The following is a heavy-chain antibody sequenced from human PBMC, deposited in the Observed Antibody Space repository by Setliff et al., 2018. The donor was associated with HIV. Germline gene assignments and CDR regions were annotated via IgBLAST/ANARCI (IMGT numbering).Heavy chain of an antibody. CDR1: GGSISNYY. CDR2: IHYSGNT. Sequence: SETLSLTCTVSGGSISNYYWSWIRQHPGKGLEWIGYIHYSGNTYNNPSLNSRISISVDMSKNKFSLKLSSLTAADTAVYYCARGGLGVVTSFDSWGPGTLVTVSS. J-gene: IGHJ4*02. V-gene: IGHV4-59*06. CDR3: ARGGLGVVTSFDS. D-gene: IGHD3-3*01.